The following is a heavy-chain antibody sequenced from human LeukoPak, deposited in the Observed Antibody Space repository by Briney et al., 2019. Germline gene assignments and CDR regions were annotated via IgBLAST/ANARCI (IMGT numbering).Heavy chain of an antibody. V-gene: IGHV1-69*02. D-gene: IGHD2/OR15-2a*01. CDR3: ARVYGNLDAFET. Sequence: SVKVSCKASGGTYTISWVRQAPGQGLEWMGRIIPILGIANYAQKFQGRVTITADKSTSTAYMELSSLRSEDTAVYYCARVYGNLDAFETWAKGQRSPSLQ. CDR1: GGTYT. CDR2: IIPILGIA. J-gene: IGHJ3*02.